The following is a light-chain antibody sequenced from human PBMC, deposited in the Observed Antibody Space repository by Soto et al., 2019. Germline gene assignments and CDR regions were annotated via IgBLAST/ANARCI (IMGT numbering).Light chain of an antibody. CDR2: GAS. CDR3: QEYNNWPAIT. V-gene: IGKV3-15*01. Sequence: EIVMTQSPATLSVSPGERATLSCRASQSFSTYLAWYQQQPGQPPRLLIYGASSRATGIPDRFSGSGSGTDFTLTISRLEPEDFAVYYCQEYNNWPAITFGQGTRLEIK. CDR1: QSFSTY. J-gene: IGKJ5*01.